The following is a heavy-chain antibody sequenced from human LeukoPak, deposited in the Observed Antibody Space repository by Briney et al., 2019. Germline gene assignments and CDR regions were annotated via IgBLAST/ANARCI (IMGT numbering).Heavy chain of an antibody. V-gene: IGHV1-69*05. CDR2: IIPIFGTA. Sequence: GASVTVSCKASGGTFSSYAISWVRQAPGQGLEWMGGIIPIFGTANYAQKFQGRVTITTDESTSTAYMELSSLRSEDTAVYYCATISGAAGTEDTDFDYWGQGTLVTVSS. J-gene: IGHJ4*02. CDR1: GGTFSSYA. CDR3: ATISGAAGTEDTDFDY. D-gene: IGHD6-13*01.